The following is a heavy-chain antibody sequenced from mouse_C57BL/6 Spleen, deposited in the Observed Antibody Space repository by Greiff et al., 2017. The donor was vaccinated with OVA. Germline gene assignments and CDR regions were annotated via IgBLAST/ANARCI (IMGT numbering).Heavy chain of an antibody. CDR2: INPSTGGT. CDR3: ARSAPYGSSYRFAY. V-gene: IGHV1-42*01. J-gene: IGHJ3*01. CDR1: GYSFTGYY. Sequence: VQLKQSGPELVKPGASVKISCKASGYSFTGYYMNWVKQSPEKSLEWIGEINPSTGGTTYNQKFKAKATLTVDKSSSTAYMQLKSLTSEDSAVYYCARSAPYGSSYRFAYWGQGTLVTVSA. D-gene: IGHD1-1*01.